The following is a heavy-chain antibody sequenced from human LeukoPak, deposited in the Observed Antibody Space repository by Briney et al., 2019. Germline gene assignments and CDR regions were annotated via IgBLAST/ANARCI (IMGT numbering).Heavy chain of an antibody. V-gene: IGHV3-66*01. CDR2: IYAGGAT. D-gene: IGHD2-15*01. CDR1: GFTVSSNY. Sequence: GGSLRLSCAASGFTVSSNYMTWVRQAPGKGLEWVSVIYAGGATYYAESVKGRFTISRDKPNNTLYLQMNNLRPGDTALYYCARVNVLYVSPNWFDPWGQGTLATVSS. J-gene: IGHJ5*02. CDR3: ARVNVLYVSPNWFDP.